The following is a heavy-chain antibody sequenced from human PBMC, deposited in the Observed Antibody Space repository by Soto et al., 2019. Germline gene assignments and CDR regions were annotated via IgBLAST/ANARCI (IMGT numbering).Heavy chain of an antibody. V-gene: IGHV1-3*01. J-gene: IGHJ6*03. CDR1: GYTFTSYA. CDR2: INAGNGNA. D-gene: IGHD6-6*01. CDR3: ARDHPLLYSSSSRTANYYYYYLDF. Sequence: ASVTVSCKASGYTFTSYAMHWVRQAPGKRLEWMGWINAGNGNAKYSQKFQGRVTITRDTSASTAYMELSSLRSEDTAVYYCARDHPLLYSSSSRTANYYYYYLDFWRKGTTVTVSS.